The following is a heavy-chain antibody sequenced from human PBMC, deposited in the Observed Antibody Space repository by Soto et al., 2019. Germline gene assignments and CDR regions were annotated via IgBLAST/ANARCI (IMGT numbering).Heavy chain of an antibody. V-gene: IGHV4-39*01. CDR3: ARQFRDYGGNSRDNWFDP. CDR1: GGSISSSSYY. D-gene: IGHD4-17*01. CDR2: IYYSGST. Sequence: PSETLSLTCTVSGGSISSSSYYWGWIRQPPGKGLEWIGSIYYSGSTYYNPSLKSRVTISVDTSKNQFSLKLSSVTAADTAVYYCARQFRDYGGNSRDNWFDPWGQGTLVTVSS. J-gene: IGHJ5*02.